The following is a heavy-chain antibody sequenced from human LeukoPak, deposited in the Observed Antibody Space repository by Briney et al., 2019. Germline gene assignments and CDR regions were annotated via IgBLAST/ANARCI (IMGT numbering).Heavy chain of an antibody. J-gene: IGHJ4*02. CDR3: ARVLLPRDSPYFDY. D-gene: IGHD5-24*01. Sequence: SVTVSCKASGGTFRSYAISWVRQAPGQGLEWMGGIIPIFGTANDAQKFQGTVTLTADESTSTAYMELSSLRSEDTAVYYCARVLLPRDSPYFDYWGQGTLVTVSS. CDR1: GGTFRSYA. V-gene: IGHV1-69*13. CDR2: IIPIFGTA.